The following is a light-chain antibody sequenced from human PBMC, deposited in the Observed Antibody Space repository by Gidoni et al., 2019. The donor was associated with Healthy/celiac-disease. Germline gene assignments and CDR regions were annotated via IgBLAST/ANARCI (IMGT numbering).Light chain of an antibody. Sequence: EIVMTQSPATLSVSPGGSATLSCRASQSVSSNLAWYQQKPGQAHRRLIYGASTSATGIPVRFSGSGSGTEFTLTISSLQSEDFAVYYCQQYNNWPPSWTFGQGTKVEIK. V-gene: IGKV3-15*01. J-gene: IGKJ1*01. CDR2: GAS. CDR3: QQYNNWPPSWT. CDR1: QSVSSN.